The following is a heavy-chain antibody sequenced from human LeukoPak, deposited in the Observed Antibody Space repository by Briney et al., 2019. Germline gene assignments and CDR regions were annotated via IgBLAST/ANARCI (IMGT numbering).Heavy chain of an antibody. Sequence: KPGGSLRLSCAASGFTFSSYSMNWVRQAPGKGLEWVSSISSSSSYIYYADSVKGRFTISRDNAKNSLYLQMNSLRAEDTAVYYCATSDYGGNSRGDYWGQGTLVTVSS. CDR3: ATSDYGGNSRGDY. CDR2: ISSSSSYI. V-gene: IGHV3-21*01. D-gene: IGHD4-23*01. J-gene: IGHJ4*02. CDR1: GFTFSSYS.